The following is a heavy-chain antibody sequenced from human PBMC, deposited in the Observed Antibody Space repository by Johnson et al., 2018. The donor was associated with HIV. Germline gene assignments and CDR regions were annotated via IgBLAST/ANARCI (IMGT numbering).Heavy chain of an antibody. V-gene: IGHV3-7*02. CDR2: IKQDGTEK. D-gene: IGHD3-10*01. Sequence: VQLVESGGGLVQPGGSLRLSCAASGFTVSSNYMSWVRQAPGKGLEWVANIKQDGTEKYYADSVKGRFTISRDNSKNTLYLQMNSLRAEDTAVYYCARPSDYYGSGRVDAFDIWGQGTMVTVSS. CDR3: ARPSDYYGSGRVDAFDI. CDR1: GFTVSSNY. J-gene: IGHJ3*02.